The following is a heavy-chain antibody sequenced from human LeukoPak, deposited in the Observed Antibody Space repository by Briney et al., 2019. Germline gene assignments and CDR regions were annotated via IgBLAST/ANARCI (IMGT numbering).Heavy chain of an antibody. CDR3: TTIARRALYFQH. CDR2: IKSKTDGGTT. CDR1: GFTFSNAW. D-gene: IGHD1-14*01. J-gene: IGHJ1*01. Sequence: GGSLRLSCAASGFTFSNAWMSWVRQAPGKGLEWVGRIKSKTDGGTTDYAAPVRGRFTISRDDSKNTLYLQMNSLKTEDTAVYYCTTIARRALYFQHWGQGTLVTVSS. V-gene: IGHV3-15*01.